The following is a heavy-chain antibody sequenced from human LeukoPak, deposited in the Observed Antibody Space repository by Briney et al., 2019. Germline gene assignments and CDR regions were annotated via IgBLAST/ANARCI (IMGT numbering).Heavy chain of an antibody. V-gene: IGHV3-30*02. Sequence: PGGSLRLSCAASGFTFSSYVMHWVRQAPGKGLEWVAFIRYDGSNKYYADSVKGRFTISRDNSKNTLYLQMNSLRAEDTAVYYCASSQSVWFGEYDYWGQGTLVTVSS. D-gene: IGHD3-10*01. J-gene: IGHJ4*02. CDR3: ASSQSVWFGEYDY. CDR1: GFTFSSYV. CDR2: IRYDGSNK.